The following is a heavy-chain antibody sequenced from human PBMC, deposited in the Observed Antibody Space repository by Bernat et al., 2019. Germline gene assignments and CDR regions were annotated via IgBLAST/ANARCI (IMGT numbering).Heavy chain of an antibody. D-gene: IGHD3-22*01. CDR2: INSDGSST. CDR3: ARATYDYDSSAYQGGAGGDWYFDL. CDR1: GFTFSTYW. J-gene: IGHJ2*01. V-gene: IGHV3-74*01. Sequence: EVQLVESGGGLVQPGGSLTLSCAASGFTFSTYWMHWVRQAPGKGLVWVSRINSDGSSTSYADYVKGRFTISRDNAKNTLYLQMNSLRAEDTAVYYCARATYDYDSSAYQGGAGGDWYFDLWGRGTLVTVSS.